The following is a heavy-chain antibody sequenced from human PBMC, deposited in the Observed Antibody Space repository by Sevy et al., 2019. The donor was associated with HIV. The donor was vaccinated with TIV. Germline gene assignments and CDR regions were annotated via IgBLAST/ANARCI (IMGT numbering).Heavy chain of an antibody. V-gene: IGHV3-33*01. Sequence: GGSLRLSCAASGFTFSSYGMHWVRQAPGKGLEWVAVIWYDGSNKYYADSVKGGFTISRDNSKNTLYLKMNSLRAEDTAVYYCARDGHYYDSSGYRPKYYFDYWGQGTLVTVSS. D-gene: IGHD3-22*01. CDR3: ARDGHYYDSSGYRPKYYFDY. CDR1: GFTFSSYG. J-gene: IGHJ4*02. CDR2: IWYDGSNK.